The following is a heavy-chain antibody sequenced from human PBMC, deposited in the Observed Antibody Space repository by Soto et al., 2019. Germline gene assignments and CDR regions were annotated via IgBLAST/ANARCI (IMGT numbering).Heavy chain of an antibody. CDR1: GDSISRNAYF. J-gene: IGHJ6*02. Sequence: PSETLSLTCTVSGDSISRNAYFWTWIRQHPGKGLEWIGYIYYSGSSYYNPSLKSRVIISVDTSKNHFSLNLTAVTAADTAVYYCARGTMLRGPGYYYAMDVWGQGTTVTVSS. CDR2: IYYSGSS. CDR3: ARGTMLRGPGYYYAMDV. V-gene: IGHV4-31*03. D-gene: IGHD3-10*01.